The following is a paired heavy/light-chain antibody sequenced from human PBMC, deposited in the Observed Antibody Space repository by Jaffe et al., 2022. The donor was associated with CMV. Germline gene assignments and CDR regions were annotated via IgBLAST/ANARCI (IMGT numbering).Heavy chain of an antibody. J-gene: IGHJ6*02. D-gene: IGHD2-15*01. V-gene: IGHV3-53*01. CDR1: GFTVSSNY. CDR3: ARGHCSGGSCYSGYYYYGMDV. Sequence: EVQLVESGGGLIQPGGSLRLSCAASGFTVSSNYMSWVRQAPGKGPEWVSVIYSVGSTYYAESVKGRFTISRDNSKNTLYLQMNSLRAEDSAVYYCARGHCSGGSCYSGYYYYGMDVWGQGTTVTVSS. CDR2: IYSVGST.
Light chain of an antibody. Sequence: QSALTQPASVSGSPGQSITISCTGTSSDVGAYNYVSWYQQHPGKAPKLMIYNGSDRPSGVSNRFSASKSGNTASLTISGLQAEDEADYYCTSYTTSTTVLFGGGTRLTVL. V-gene: IGLV2-14*03. CDR3: TSYTTSTTVL. CDR1: SSDVGAYNY. CDR2: NGS. J-gene: IGLJ2*01.